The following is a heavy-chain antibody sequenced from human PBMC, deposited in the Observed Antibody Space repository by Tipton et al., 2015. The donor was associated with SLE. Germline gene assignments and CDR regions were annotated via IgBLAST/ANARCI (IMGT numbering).Heavy chain of an antibody. J-gene: IGHJ1*01. Sequence: TLSLTCTVSGGSISSSSYYWSWIRQPPGKGLEWIGYIYYSGSTNYNPPLKSRVTISVDTSKNQFSLKLSSVTAADTAVYYCARYGTYDGSRYFQHWGQGTLVTVSS. CDR1: GGSISSSSYY. D-gene: IGHD1-26*01. CDR2: IYYSGST. V-gene: IGHV4-61*01. CDR3: ARYGTYDGSRYFQH.